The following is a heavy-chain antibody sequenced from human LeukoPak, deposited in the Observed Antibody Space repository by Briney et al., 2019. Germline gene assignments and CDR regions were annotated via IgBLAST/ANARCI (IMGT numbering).Heavy chain of an antibody. CDR2: FDPEDGET. J-gene: IGHJ4*02. D-gene: IGHD3-16*02. CDR1: GYTLTELS. CDR3: ATEYAYDYVWGSYRYIFDY. Sequence: GASVKVPCKVSGYTLTELSMHWVRQAARKWLEWMGGFDPEDGETIYAQKFQGRVTMTEDTSTDTAYMELSSLRSEDTAVYYCATEYAYDYVWGSYRYIFDYWGQGTLVTVSS. V-gene: IGHV1-24*01.